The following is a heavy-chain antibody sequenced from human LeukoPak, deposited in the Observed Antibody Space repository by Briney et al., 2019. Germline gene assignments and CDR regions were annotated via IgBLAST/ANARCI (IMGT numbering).Heavy chain of an antibody. D-gene: IGHD1-14*01. Sequence: PGGSLRLSCAASGSIFSGFGMHWVRQAPGKGLEWVAFIRNDGHIKNYADSVKGRFTISRDNSENTTYLQMNSLRPEDTAVYYCAKDRKGNLDAFDIWGQGTMVTVSS. CDR2: IRNDGHIK. J-gene: IGHJ3*02. V-gene: IGHV3-30*02. CDR3: AKDRKGNLDAFDI. CDR1: GSIFSGFG.